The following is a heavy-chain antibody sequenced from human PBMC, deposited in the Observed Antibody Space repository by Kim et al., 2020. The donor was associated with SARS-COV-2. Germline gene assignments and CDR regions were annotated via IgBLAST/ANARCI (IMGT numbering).Heavy chain of an antibody. CDR1: GGTFSSYA. J-gene: IGHJ6*02. CDR3: ARQCSSTSCYAGYYYYGMDV. D-gene: IGHD2-2*01. V-gene: IGHV1-69*13. Sequence: SVKVSCKASGGTFSSYAISWVRQAPGQGLEWMGGIIPIFGTANYAQKFQGRVTITADESTSTAYMELSSLRSEDTAVYYCARQCSSTSCYAGYYYYGMDVWGQGTTVTVSS. CDR2: IIPIFGTA.